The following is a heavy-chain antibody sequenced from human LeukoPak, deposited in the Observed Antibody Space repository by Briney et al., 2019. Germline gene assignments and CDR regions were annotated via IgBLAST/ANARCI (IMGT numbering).Heavy chain of an antibody. CDR2: ISGSGDST. J-gene: IGHJ4*02. CDR3: ARMYYHDSSDYYWAPDY. V-gene: IGHV3-23*01. CDR1: GFTFSSYA. Sequence: PGGSLRLSCAASGFTFSSYAMSWVRQAPGKGLEWVSSISGSGDSTYYADSVKGRFTISRDNAKNTLYLQMNSLRAEDTAVYFCARMYYHDSSDYYWAPDYWGQGTLVTVSS. D-gene: IGHD3-22*01.